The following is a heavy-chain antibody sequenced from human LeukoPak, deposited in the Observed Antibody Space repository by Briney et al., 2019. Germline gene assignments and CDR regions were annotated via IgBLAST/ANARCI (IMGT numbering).Heavy chain of an antibody. Sequence: PGGSLRLSCTASGFTFGDYAMSWFRQAPGKGLEWVSVIYSGGSTYYADSVKGRFTISRDNSKNTLYLQMNSLRAEDTAVYYCARVLYYGSGSYFDYWGQGTLVTVSS. V-gene: IGHV3-66*01. J-gene: IGHJ4*02. CDR2: IYSGGST. CDR1: GFTFGDYA. CDR3: ARVLYYGSGSYFDY. D-gene: IGHD3-10*01.